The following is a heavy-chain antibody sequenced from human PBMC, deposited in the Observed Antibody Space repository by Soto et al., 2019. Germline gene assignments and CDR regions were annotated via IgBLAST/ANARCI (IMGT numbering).Heavy chain of an antibody. Sequence: QVQLVQSGAEVKKPGSSVKVSCKASGGTFSSYAISWVRQAPGQGLEWMGGIIPIFGTANYAQKVQGRITITADESTSTAYMALIYLRSKDTAVFYCARASYLEAAVDYYYGMEVWGQGTTFTVSS. D-gene: IGHD6-13*01. J-gene: IGHJ6*02. CDR2: IIPIFGTA. V-gene: IGHV1-69*01. CDR3: ARASYLEAAVDYYYGMEV. CDR1: GGTFSSYA.